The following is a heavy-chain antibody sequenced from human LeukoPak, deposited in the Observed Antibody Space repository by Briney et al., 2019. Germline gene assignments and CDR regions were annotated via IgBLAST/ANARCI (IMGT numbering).Heavy chain of an antibody. Sequence: GGSLRLSCAASGFTVSNNYMSWVRQAPGKGLEWVSSISSSSRYIYYADSVKGRFTISRDNAKNSLYLQMNSLGAEDTAVYYCARDQGDSPFDYWGQGTLVTVSS. CDR3: ARDQGDSPFDY. CDR1: GFTVSNNY. CDR2: ISSSSRYI. J-gene: IGHJ4*02. V-gene: IGHV3-21*01. D-gene: IGHD3-16*01.